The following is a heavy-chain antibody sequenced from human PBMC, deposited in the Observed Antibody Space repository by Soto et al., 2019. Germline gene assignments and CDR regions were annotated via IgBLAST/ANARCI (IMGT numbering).Heavy chain of an antibody. CDR2: IHLSGRV. CDR3: ARTPTRGASAWLDP. J-gene: IGHJ5*02. CDR1: GGSFSDYY. D-gene: IGHD1-26*01. Sequence: QVQLQQWGSGLLKPSETLCLTCAIYGGSFSDYYWHWIRQSPGKGLEWIGEIHLSGRVNFTPSLKSRTSLSMDTSRNQFFLTLRSVTAADTAVYFCARTPTRGASAWLDPWGRGHLVTVSS. V-gene: IGHV4-34*01.